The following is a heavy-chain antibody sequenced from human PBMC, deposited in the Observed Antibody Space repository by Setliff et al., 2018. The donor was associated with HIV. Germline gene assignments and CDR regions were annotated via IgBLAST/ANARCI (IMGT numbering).Heavy chain of an antibody. D-gene: IGHD3-3*01. CDR3: AKVWSGLEY. Sequence: GGSLRLSCAASGFTFSNHNMHWVRQAPGRGLEWVSSISTTTNYRYYSSSLKDRFSISRDNAKNSLYLQMNSLRADDTAVYYCAKVWSGLEYWGQGTLVTVSS. J-gene: IGHJ4*02. CDR1: GFTFSNHN. CDR2: ISTTTNYR. V-gene: IGHV3-21*01.